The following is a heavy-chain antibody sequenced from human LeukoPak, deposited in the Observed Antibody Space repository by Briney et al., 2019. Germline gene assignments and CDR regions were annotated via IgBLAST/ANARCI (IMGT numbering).Heavy chain of an antibody. CDR3: ARDGCSSTSCLLRAFDI. D-gene: IGHD2-2*01. CDR2: INPSGGST. J-gene: IGHJ3*02. CDR1: GYTFTAYY. Sequence: ASVKVSCKASGYTFTAYYMHWVRQAPGQGLEWMGIINPSGGSTSYAQKFQGRVTMTRDTSTSTVYMELSSLRSEDTAVYYCARDGCSSTSCLLRAFDIWGQGTMVTVSS. V-gene: IGHV1-46*01.